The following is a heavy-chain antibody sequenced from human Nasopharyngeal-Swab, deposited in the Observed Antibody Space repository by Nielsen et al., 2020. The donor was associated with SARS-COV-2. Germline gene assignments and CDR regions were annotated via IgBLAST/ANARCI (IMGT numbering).Heavy chain of an antibody. CDR3: ARGNLHSWLWDLLYHPLDVLDF. J-gene: IGHJ3*01. CDR2: SHYSGST. Sequence: SETLSLTCAVSGVSISASGQYWSWIRETPGKGLDWIGSSHYSGSTYYNPSLKSRITISVDTSRNQISLKLGSVSAADTAVYYCARGNLHSWLWDLLYHPLDVLDFWGHGTLVIVS. V-gene: IGHV4-39*01. CDR1: GVSISASGQY. D-gene: IGHD3-10*01.